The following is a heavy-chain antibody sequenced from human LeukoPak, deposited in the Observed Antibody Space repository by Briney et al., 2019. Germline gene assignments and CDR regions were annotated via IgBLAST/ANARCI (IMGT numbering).Heavy chain of an antibody. Sequence: SETLSLTCTVSGGSISSYYWRWIRQPPGQGLEWIGSMYQTGSRYYSPSLKSRVTISLDTSKNQISLKLTFVTAADTAFYFCARENVVAQGTFDYWGQGALVTVSS. CDR3: ARENVVAQGTFDY. V-gene: IGHV4-59*12. J-gene: IGHJ4*02. CDR2: MYQTGSR. D-gene: IGHD2-21*01. CDR1: GGSISSYY.